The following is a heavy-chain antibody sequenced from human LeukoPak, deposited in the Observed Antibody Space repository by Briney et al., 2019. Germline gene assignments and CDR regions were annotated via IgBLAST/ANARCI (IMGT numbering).Heavy chain of an antibody. CDR3: AREPSNGYSYGSIYGMDV. V-gene: IGHV3-30-3*01. CDR1: GFTFSSYA. J-gene: IGHJ6*02. CDR2: ISYDGSNK. D-gene: IGHD5-18*01. Sequence: GGSLRLSCAASGFTFSSYAMHWVRQAPGKGLEWVAVISYDGSNKYYADSVKGRFTISRDNSKNTLYLQMNSLKAEDTAVYYCAREPSNGYSYGSIYGMDVWGQGTTVTVSS.